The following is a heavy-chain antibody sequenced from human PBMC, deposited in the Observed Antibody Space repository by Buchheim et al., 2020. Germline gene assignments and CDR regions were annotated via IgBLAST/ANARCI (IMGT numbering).Heavy chain of an antibody. J-gene: IGHJ4*02. CDR2: ISGSGGST. CDR3: AKGRRDYDILTGYYNHHTFDY. CDR1: GFTFSSYA. V-gene: IGHV3-23*01. D-gene: IGHD3-9*01. Sequence: EVQLLESGGGLVQPGGSLRLSCAASGFTFSSYAMSWVRQAPGKGLEWVSAISGSGGSTYYADSVKGRFTISRDNSKNTLYLQMNSLRAEDTAVYYCAKGRRDYDILTGYYNHHTFDYWGQGTL.